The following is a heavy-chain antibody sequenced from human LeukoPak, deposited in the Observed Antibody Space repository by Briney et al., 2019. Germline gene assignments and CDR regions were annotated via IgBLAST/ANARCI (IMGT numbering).Heavy chain of an antibody. V-gene: IGHV4-61*02. J-gene: IGHJ4*02. D-gene: IGHD3-9*01. Sequence: SETLSLTCTVSGDSISSGDYYWSWIRQPAGKGLEWIGRISSSGSTNYNPSLKSRVTISVDTSKNQFSLKLSSVTAADTAVYYCARFAAYSDILTGYSPNYFDYWGQGTLVTVSS. CDR2: ISSSGST. CDR3: ARFAAYSDILTGYSPNYFDY. CDR1: GDSISSGDYY.